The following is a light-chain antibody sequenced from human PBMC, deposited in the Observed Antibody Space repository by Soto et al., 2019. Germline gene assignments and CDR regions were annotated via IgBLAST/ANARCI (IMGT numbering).Light chain of an antibody. J-gene: IGLJ1*01. CDR2: KVT. CDR1: SSDVGGNKY. CDR3: ASSTSDSLYV. V-gene: IGLV2-14*01. Sequence: QSLLTKPASLSGSPGQSITISCTGTSSDVGGNKYVSWYQQYPGKVPKLLINKVTNRPSGVSYRFPGSKSGNTASLTISALLAEDEADYFCASSTSDSLYVFGTGTKVTVL.